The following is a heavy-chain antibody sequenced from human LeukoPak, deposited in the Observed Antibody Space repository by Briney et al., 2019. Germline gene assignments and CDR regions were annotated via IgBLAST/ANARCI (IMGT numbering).Heavy chain of an antibody. V-gene: IGHV1-58*02. Sequence: GTSVKVSCKASGFTFTSSAMQWVRQARGQRLEWIGWIVVGSGNTNYAQKFQERVTITRDMSTSTAYMELSRLSSEDTAVYYCAAALGITMVRGPPYYGMDVWGQGTTVTVSS. CDR3: AAALGITMVRGPPYYGMDV. J-gene: IGHJ6*02. CDR2: IVVGSGNT. D-gene: IGHD3-10*01. CDR1: GFTFTSSA.